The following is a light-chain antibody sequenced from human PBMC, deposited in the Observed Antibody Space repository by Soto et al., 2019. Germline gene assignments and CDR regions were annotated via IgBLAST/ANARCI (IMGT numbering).Light chain of an antibody. CDR1: QYINNS. CDR2: AAY. Sequence: DIQMTQSPSSLSTSVGDRVTITCRASQYINNSLNWYQQKPGKAPKLLIFAAYNLQSGVPSRFSGSGSGTDFTLTISSLQPEDFATYYCQQSYSTPPYTFGQGTKLDMK. V-gene: IGKV1-39*01. J-gene: IGKJ2*01. CDR3: QQSYSTPPYT.